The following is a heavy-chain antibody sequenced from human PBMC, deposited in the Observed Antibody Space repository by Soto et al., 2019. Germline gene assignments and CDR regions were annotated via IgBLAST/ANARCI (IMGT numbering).Heavy chain of an antibody. CDR3: ARGFRDYYGMDV. Sequence: ASVKVSCKASGYTFTSYAMHWVRQAPGQRLEWMGWINAGNGNTKYSQKFQGWVTMTRDTSISTAYMELSRLRSDDTAVYYCARGFRDYYGMDVWGQGTTVTVSS. V-gene: IGHV1-3*01. J-gene: IGHJ6*02. CDR1: GYTFTSYA. CDR2: INAGNGNT.